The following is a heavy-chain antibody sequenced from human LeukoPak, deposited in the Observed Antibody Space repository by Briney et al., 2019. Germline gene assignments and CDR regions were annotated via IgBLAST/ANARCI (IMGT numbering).Heavy chain of an antibody. CDR3: TSGIAAAGTIVHGY. J-gene: IGHJ4*02. CDR2: ISYDGSNK. CDR1: GFTFSSYG. V-gene: IGHV3-30*03. D-gene: IGHD6-13*01. Sequence: GGSLRLSCAASGFTFSSYGMHWVRQAPGKGLEWVAVISYDGSNKYYADSVKGRFTISRDNSKNTLYLQMNSLRAEDTAVYYCTSGIAAAGTIVHGYWGQGTLVTVSS.